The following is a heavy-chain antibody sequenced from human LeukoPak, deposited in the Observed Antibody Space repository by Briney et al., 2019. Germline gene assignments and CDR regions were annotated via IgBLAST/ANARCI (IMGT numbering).Heavy chain of an antibody. D-gene: IGHD4-11*01. Sequence: PGGSLRLSCAASGITFNNYWMHWVRQAPGKGLVWVSRINTGGSSTSYADSVKGRFTISRDNAENTLFLQMNSLRAEDTAVYYCARVGDTTGGDAFDIWGQGTMVTVSS. V-gene: IGHV3-74*01. CDR2: INTGGSST. CDR1: GITFNNYW. J-gene: IGHJ3*02. CDR3: ARVGDTTGGDAFDI.